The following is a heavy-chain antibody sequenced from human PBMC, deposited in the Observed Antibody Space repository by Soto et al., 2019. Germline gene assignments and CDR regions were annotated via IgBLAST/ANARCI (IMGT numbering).Heavy chain of an antibody. J-gene: IGHJ4*02. D-gene: IGHD6-19*01. V-gene: IGHV3-13*01. CDR2: IGTTGDA. CDR1: GFTFSSYD. CDR3: AGGRSGWYAEFDF. Sequence: EVQLVESGGGLVQPGGSLRLSCAASGFTFSSYDMHWVRQTAGKGLEWVAAIGTTGDAYYADSATGRFTISRENAKNSLYLQMNNLRVGDTAVYFCAGGRSGWYAEFDFWGQGTQVTVSS.